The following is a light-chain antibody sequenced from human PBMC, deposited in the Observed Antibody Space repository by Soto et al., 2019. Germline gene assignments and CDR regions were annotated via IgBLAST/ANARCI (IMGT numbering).Light chain of an antibody. CDR2: EVS. J-gene: IGLJ1*01. CDR1: SSDVDGYNY. V-gene: IGLV2-14*01. CDR3: SSYTSSSTLYV. Sequence: QSALTQPASVSGSPGQSITISCTGTSSDVDGYNYVSWYQQHPGRAPKLMIYEVSNRPSGVSNRFSGSKSGNTASLTISGLQAEDEADYYCSSYTSSSTLYVFGTGTKLTVL.